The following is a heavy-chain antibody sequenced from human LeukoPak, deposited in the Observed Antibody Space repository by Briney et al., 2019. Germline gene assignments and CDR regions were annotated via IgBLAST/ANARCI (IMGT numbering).Heavy chain of an antibody. CDR3: ARDSTAMTGLNMDV. CDR2: VNSDSGGT. Sequence: ASVKVSCKASGHTFTDYHIHWVRQAPGQGLEWMGWVNSDSGGTNYAQKFQGRVTMTRDTSITIAYMELSSLRSDDAAIYYCARDSTAMTGLNMDVWGQGTTVTVSS. CDR1: GHTFTDYH. D-gene: IGHD5-18*01. J-gene: IGHJ6*02. V-gene: IGHV1-2*02.